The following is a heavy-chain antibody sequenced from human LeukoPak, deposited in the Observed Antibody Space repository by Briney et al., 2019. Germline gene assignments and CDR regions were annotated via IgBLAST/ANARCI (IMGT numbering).Heavy chain of an antibody. D-gene: IGHD6-13*01. Sequence: ASVKVSCKASGYTFTSYDINCVRQATGQGLEWMGWMNPNSGNTGYAQKFRGRVTMTRSTSISTAYMELSSLRSEDTAVYYCASRIAAAGTDDYWGQGTLVTVSS. V-gene: IGHV1-8*01. J-gene: IGHJ4*02. CDR2: MNPNSGNT. CDR3: ASRIAAAGTDDY. CDR1: GYTFTSYD.